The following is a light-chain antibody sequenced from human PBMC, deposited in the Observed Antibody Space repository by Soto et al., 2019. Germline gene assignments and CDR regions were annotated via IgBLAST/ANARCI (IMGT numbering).Light chain of an antibody. CDR3: QQSYRTPFT. CDR2: ATS. J-gene: IGKJ3*01. V-gene: IGKV1-39*01. CDR1: QSINNY. Sequence: DIQLTQSPSSLSASVGDRDTITCRTSQSINNYLNWYQHIPGKAPRLLIDATSTLQRGVPPRFRGGGSGTLFTLTISSLQPEDFATYYCQQSYRTPFTFGPGTTADIK.